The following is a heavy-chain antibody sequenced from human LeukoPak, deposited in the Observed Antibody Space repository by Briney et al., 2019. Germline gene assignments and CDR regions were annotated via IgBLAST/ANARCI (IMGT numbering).Heavy chain of an antibody. Sequence: SETLSLTCTVSGYSISSGYYWGWIRQPPGKGLEWIGSVYYSGSAYYNPSLKSRVTISVDTSKNQFSLNRISVTAADTAYYMDVWGKRTTVTGSS. CDR2: VYYSGSA. CDR3: V. V-gene: IGHV4-38-2*02. J-gene: IGHJ6*03. CDR1: GYSISSGYY.